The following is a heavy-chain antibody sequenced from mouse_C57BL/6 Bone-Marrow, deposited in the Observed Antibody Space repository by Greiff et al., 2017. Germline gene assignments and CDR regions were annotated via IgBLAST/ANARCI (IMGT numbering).Heavy chain of an antibody. Sequence: QVQLQQSGAELARPGASVKLSCKASGYTFTSYGISWVKQRTGQGLEWIGEIYPRSGNTYYNEKFKGKATLTADKSSSTAYMELRSLTSEDSADYFYARWGYCYYYAMDYWGQGTSVTVSS. CDR1: GYTFTSYG. J-gene: IGHJ4*01. V-gene: IGHV1-81*01. CDR2: IYPRSGNT. D-gene: IGHD2-3*01. CDR3: ARWGYCYYYAMDY.